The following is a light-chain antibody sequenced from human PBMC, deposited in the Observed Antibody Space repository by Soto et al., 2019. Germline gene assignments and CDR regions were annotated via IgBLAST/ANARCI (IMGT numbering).Light chain of an antibody. CDR3: QHYGSSPWT. CDR2: GAS. Sequence: EIVLTQSPGTLSLSPGEGATLACRASQSVGGNFLAWYQQKPGQAPRRLIHGASSRATGIPDRFSGSGSGTAFTLTIGRLEPADFALYYCQHYGSSPWTFGQGTEVEI. J-gene: IGKJ1*01. V-gene: IGKV3-20*01. CDR1: QSVGGNF.